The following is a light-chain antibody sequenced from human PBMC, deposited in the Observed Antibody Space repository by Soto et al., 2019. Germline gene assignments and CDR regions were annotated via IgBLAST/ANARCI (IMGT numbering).Light chain of an antibody. CDR3: QKYKSEPLS. Sequence: DIQMTQSPSSLSASVGSRVTITCRASQGISKYLAWYQQKPGKVPKLLIYAASALQSGVPSRFSGSGSGTVFTLIISSLQPEDVATYYCQKYKSEPLSFGGGTKVEIK. CDR1: QGISKY. J-gene: IGKJ4*01. V-gene: IGKV1-27*01. CDR2: AAS.